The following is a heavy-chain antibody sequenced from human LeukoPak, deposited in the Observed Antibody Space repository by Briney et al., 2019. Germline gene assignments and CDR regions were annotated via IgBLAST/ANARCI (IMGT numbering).Heavy chain of an antibody. Sequence: VASVKVSCKASGYTFTSYGISWVRQAPGQALEWMGWISAYNGNTNYAQKLQGRVTMTTDTSTSTAYMELRSLRSDDTAVYYCATGNDYGGNSDYWGQGTLVTVSS. CDR2: ISAYNGNT. CDR1: GYTFTSYG. CDR3: ATGNDYGGNSDY. V-gene: IGHV1-18*01. D-gene: IGHD4-23*01. J-gene: IGHJ4*02.